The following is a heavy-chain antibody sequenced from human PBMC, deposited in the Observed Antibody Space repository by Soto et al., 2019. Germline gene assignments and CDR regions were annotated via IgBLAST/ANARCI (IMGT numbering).Heavy chain of an antibody. D-gene: IGHD3-16*01. CDR1: GFSVSANY. Sequence: EVHLVESGGGLIQPGGSLRLSCAPSGFSVSANYMSWVRQAPGRGLECVSSIYSGGSTVYADSVKGRFTISRDNSKHTLDLQMNSLRAEDTAVYYCTRASSRWGSDAAHWGQGTLVTVSP. V-gene: IGHV3-53*01. CDR2: IYSGGST. CDR3: TRASSRWGSDAAH. J-gene: IGHJ1*01.